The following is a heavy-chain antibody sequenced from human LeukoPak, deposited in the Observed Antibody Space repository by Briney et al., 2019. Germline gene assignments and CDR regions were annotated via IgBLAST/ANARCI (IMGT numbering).Heavy chain of an antibody. D-gene: IGHD1-26*01. CDR3: AFSWGSYSIFDY. Sequence: SQTLSLTCTVSDGSISSGDYYWSWIRQPPGKGLEWIGYIYYSGSTYYNPSLKSRITISVDTSKNQFSLKLSSVTAADTAVYYCAFSWGSYSIFDYWGQGTLVTVSS. CDR2: IYYSGST. J-gene: IGHJ4*02. V-gene: IGHV4-30-4*08. CDR1: DGSISSGDYY.